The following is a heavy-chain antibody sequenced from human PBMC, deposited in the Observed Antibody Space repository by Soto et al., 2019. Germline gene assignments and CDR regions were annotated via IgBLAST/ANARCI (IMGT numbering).Heavy chain of an antibody. CDR3: ARTYSSTNDAFDI. V-gene: IGHV4-59*01. CDR1: GGSISSYY. J-gene: IGHJ3*02. D-gene: IGHD6-13*01. Sequence: QVQLQESGPGLVKPSETLSLTCTVSGGSISSYYWSWIRQPPGKGLEWIGYIYYSGSTNYNPSLKSRVTLSVDTSKNQFSLKLSSVTAADTAVYYCARTYSSTNDAFDIWGQGTMVTVSS. CDR2: IYYSGST.